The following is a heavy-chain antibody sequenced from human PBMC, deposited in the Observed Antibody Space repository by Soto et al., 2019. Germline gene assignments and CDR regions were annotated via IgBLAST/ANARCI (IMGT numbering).Heavy chain of an antibody. CDR1: GFNFSGSA. J-gene: IGHJ3*02. D-gene: IGHD1-26*01. CDR2: ISYDGSKE. V-gene: IGHV3-30-3*01. CDR3: ARAYSGFSAFDI. Sequence: PGGSLRLSCAASGFNFSGSAMNWVRQAPGKGLEWVAVISYDGSKEYYADSVKGRFTISRDNSKNTLYLQMNRLRIEDTAFFHCARAYSGFSAFDIWGQGTMVTVSS.